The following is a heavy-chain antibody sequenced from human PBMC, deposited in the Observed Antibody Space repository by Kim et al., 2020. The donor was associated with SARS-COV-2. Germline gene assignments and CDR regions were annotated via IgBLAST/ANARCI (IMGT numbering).Heavy chain of an antibody. J-gene: IGHJ3*01. V-gene: IGHV4-59*13. D-gene: IGHD1-26*01. CDR1: GGSISGYS. CDR2: MCYTGNT. Sequence: SETLSLTCAVSGGSISGYSWNWIRQPPGKGLEWIGDMCYTGNTNYNPSLESRVSISLDTSNSHLSLRLTSATAADTAVYYCARSGGKYGSDAFDVWGQG. CDR3: ARSGGKYGSDAFDV.